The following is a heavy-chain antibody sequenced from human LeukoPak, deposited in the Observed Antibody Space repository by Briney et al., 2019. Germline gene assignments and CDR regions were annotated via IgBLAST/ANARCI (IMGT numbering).Heavy chain of an antibody. D-gene: IGHD2-8*01. Sequence: GGSLRLSCAASGFTFSDYYMSWIRQAPGKGLEWVSYISSSGSTIYYADSVKGRFTISRDNAKNSLYLQMNSLRAEDTAVYYCARGTPRGGYCTNGVCFRGFYYYGMDVWGQGTTVTVSS. V-gene: IGHV3-11*01. CDR2: ISSSGSTI. J-gene: IGHJ6*02. CDR3: ARGTPRGGYCTNGVCFRGFYYYGMDV. CDR1: GFTFSDYY.